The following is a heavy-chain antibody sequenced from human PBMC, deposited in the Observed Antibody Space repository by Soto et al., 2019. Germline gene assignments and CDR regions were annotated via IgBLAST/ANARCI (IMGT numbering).Heavy chain of an antibody. J-gene: IGHJ4*02. D-gene: IGHD3-3*01. CDR2: FYNSGST. V-gene: IGHV4-59*11. Sequence: DTLSLTCSVSGGSISGHYWSWIRQPPGKGLEWIGYFYNSGSTNYNPSLKSRVTISVDTSKNQFSLNLRSVTAADTAVYYCASKTSKIFGVTFDHWGQGTLVTVSS. CDR1: GGSISGHY. CDR3: ASKTSKIFGVTFDH.